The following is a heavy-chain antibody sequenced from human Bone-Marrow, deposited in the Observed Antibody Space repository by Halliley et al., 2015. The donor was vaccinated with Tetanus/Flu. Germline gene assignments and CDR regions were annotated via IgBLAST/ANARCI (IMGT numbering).Heavy chain of an antibody. D-gene: IGHD3-10*01. Sequence: TLSLTCSVSGDSISPYYWIWIRQPPGKGLEWLGPIFYTGSTKYKPSLKNRVTVSLDTSRKQFSLKLRSVTAADTAVYYCAGSGSGSYQGWLHPWGLGRLVIVSS. CDR2: IFYTGST. V-gene: IGHV4-59*01. CDR1: GDSISPYY. CDR3: AGSGSGSYQGWLHP. J-gene: IGHJ5*02.